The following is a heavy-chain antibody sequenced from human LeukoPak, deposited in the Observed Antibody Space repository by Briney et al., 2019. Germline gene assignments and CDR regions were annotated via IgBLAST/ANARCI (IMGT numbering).Heavy chain of an antibody. J-gene: IGHJ4*02. D-gene: IGHD3-3*01. V-gene: IGHV4-4*02. CDR1: GGSISSSNW. CDR3: ARGQYYDFWSGHAGSFDY. Sequence: SETLSLTCAVSGGSISSSNWWSWVRQPPGKGLEWIGEIYHSGSTNYNPSLKSRVTISVDTSKNQFSLKLSSVTAADTAVYYCARGQYYDFWSGHAGSFDYWGQGTLVTVSS. CDR2: IYHSGST.